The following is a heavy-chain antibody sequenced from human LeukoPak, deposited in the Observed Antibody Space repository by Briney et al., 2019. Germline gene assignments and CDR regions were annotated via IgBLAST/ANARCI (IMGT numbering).Heavy chain of an antibody. J-gene: IGHJ4*02. CDR1: GGSISSYY. V-gene: IGHV4-59*01. CDR2: IYYSGST. CDR3: AREGYSGHDFIY. Sequence: SETLSLTRTVSGGSISSYYWSWIRQPPGKGLEWIGYIYYSGSTNYNPSLKSRVTISVDTSKNQFSLRLRSVTAADTAVYYCAREGYSGHDFIYWGQGTLVTVSS. D-gene: IGHD5-12*01.